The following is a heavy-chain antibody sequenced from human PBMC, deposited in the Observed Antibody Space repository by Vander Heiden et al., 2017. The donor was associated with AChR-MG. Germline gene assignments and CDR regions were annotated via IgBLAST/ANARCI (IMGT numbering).Heavy chain of an antibody. D-gene: IGHD6-13*01. V-gene: IGHV4-34*01. Sequence: QVQLQQWGAGLLKPSETLSLTCAVYGGSFSGYYWSWIRQPPGKGLEWIGEINHSGSTNYNPSLKSRVTISVDTSKNQFSLKLSSVTAADTAVYYCARGGSLRREYIAAAGSRRARWFDPWGQGTLVTVSS. CDR3: ARGGSLRREYIAAAGSRRARWFDP. CDR2: INHSGST. CDR1: GGSFSGYY. J-gene: IGHJ5*02.